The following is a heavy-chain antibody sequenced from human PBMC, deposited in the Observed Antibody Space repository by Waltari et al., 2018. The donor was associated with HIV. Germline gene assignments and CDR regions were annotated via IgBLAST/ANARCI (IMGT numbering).Heavy chain of an antibody. V-gene: IGHV3-33*01. CDR3: ARKYSSSWGAPFDY. CDR2: IWYDGSKK. Sequence: QVQLVESGGGVFQPGRSLRLPCATSGFPLRTSGMHWVRQAPGKGLEWVTVIWYDGSKKYYADSVKGRFTISRDNSKNTLYLQMNSLRIEDTAVYYCARKYSSSWGAPFDYWGQGTLVTVSS. D-gene: IGHD6-13*01. CDR1: GFPLRTSG. J-gene: IGHJ4*02.